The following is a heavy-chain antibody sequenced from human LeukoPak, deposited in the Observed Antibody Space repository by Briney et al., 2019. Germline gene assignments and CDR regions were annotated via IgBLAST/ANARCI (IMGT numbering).Heavy chain of an antibody. J-gene: IGHJ6*03. CDR1: GFTFDDYG. CDR3: ARDREAARPLWYYYYYYMDV. D-gene: IGHD6-6*01. V-gene: IGHV3-20*04. CDR2: INWNGGST. Sequence: PGGSLRLSCAASGFTFDDYGMSWVRQAPGKGLEGVSGINWNGGSTGYADSVKSRFTISRDNAKNSLYLQMNSLRAEDTALYYCARDREAARPLWYYYYYYMDVWGKGTTVTVSS.